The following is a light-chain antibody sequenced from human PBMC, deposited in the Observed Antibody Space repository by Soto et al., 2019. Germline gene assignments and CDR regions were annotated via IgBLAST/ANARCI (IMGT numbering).Light chain of an antibody. V-gene: IGLV2-11*01. Sequence: QSALTQPRSVSGSPGQSVTISCTGTSRDVGGYNYVSWYQHHPGKAPKLMIYDVSKRPSGVPDRFSGSKSGNTASLTISGLQAEDEADYHCFSYAGSSTLGVFGGGTKLTVL. J-gene: IGLJ2*01. CDR2: DVS. CDR1: SRDVGGYNY. CDR3: FSYAGSSTLGV.